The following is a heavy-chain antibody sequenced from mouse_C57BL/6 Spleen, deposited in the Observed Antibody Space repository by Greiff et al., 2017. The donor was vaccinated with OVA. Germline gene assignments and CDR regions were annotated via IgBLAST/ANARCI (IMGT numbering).Heavy chain of an antibody. D-gene: IGHD2-4*01. J-gene: IGHJ3*01. CDR2: MNPSSGYT. Sequence: QVQLQQSGAELAKPGASVKLSCKAPGYTFTSYWMHWVKQRPGQGLEWIGYMNPSSGYTKYNQKFKDKATLTADKSSSTAYMQLSSLTDEDSADYYCAHYDYDGTWFAYWGQGTLVTVSA. V-gene: IGHV1-7*01. CDR1: GYTFTSYW. CDR3: AHYDYDGTWFAY.